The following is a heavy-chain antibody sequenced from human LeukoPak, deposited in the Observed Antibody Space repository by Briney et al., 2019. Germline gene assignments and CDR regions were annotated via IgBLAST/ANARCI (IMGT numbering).Heavy chain of an antibody. CDR1: GFTFSSYS. J-gene: IGHJ4*02. D-gene: IGHD6-6*01. V-gene: IGHV3-48*01. CDR2: ISTSGATI. Sequence: GGSLRLSCGASGFTFSSYSMNWVRQAPGKGLDWVSFISTSGATIYYADSVKGRFTISRDNAKNSLYLQMSSLRAEDTAVYYCAREGPYSSSNDWGQGTLVTVSS. CDR3: AREGPYSSSND.